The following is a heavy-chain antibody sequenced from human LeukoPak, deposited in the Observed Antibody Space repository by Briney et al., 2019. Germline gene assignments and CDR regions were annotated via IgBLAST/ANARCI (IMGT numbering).Heavy chain of an antibody. J-gene: IGHJ4*02. CDR1: GFTFSSYA. D-gene: IGHD5-18*01. CDR2: ISGSGGST. Sequence: GGSLRLSCAASGFTFSSYAMSWVRQAPGKGLEWVSAISGSGGSTYYADSVKGRFTISRDNSKNTLYLQMNSLRAEDTAVYYCARDPTSRGYSYWGQGTLVTVSS. CDR3: ARDPTSRGYSY. V-gene: IGHV3-23*01.